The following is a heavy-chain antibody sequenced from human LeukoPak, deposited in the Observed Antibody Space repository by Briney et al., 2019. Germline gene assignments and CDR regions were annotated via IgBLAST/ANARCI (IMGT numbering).Heavy chain of an antibody. J-gene: IGHJ4*02. V-gene: IGHV3-23*01. CDR2: ISGSGGST. D-gene: IGHD2-2*01. Sequence: PGGSLRLSCAASGLTFSSYAMSWVRQAPGKGLEWVSAISGSGGSTYYADSVKGRFTISRDNSKNTLYLQMNSLRAEDTAVYYCAKSNVVVPDRKPSYFDYWGQGTLVTVSS. CDR1: GLTFSSYA. CDR3: AKSNVVVPDRKPSYFDY.